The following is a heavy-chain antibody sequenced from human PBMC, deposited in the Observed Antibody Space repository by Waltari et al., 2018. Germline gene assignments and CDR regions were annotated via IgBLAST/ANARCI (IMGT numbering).Heavy chain of an antibody. Sequence: VQLQASGPGLVQPSQTLSITCSVSGFSLSCGSYYWSEIRQPPGKGLEWIGYISHSGDTDYSPSLRSRLTLSVDTSKNQFSLKLNSVTAADTGVYFCAGRGAKMFSIWGRGTLVTVSS. D-gene: IGHD3-3*02. CDR3: AGRGAKMFSI. CDR2: ISHSGDT. J-gene: IGHJ4*02. V-gene: IGHV4-31*02. CDR1: GFSLSCGSYY.